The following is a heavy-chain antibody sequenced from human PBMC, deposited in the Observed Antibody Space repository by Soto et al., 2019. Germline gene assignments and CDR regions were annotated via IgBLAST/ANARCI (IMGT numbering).Heavy chain of an antibody. Sequence: SETLSLTCAVYGGSFSGYYWSWIRQPPGKGLEWIGEINHSGSTNYNPSLKSRVTISVDTSKNQFSLKLSSVTAADTAVYYCARDNYYYYYGMDVWGQGTTVTVSS. V-gene: IGHV4-34*01. CDR3: ARDNYYYYYGMDV. CDR1: GGSFSGYY. J-gene: IGHJ6*02. CDR2: INHSGST.